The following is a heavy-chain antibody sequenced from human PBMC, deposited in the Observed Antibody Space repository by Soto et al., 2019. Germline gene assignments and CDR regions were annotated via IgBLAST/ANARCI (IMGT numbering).Heavy chain of an antibody. D-gene: IGHD1-1*01. CDR2: LSGSGDRA. Sequence: EVQLLESGGDLVQPGGSLRLSCAASGFIFSSYPMSWVRHAPGRGLQWLSTLSGSGDRAFYADSVRGRFTISRDSSKNTLYLQMNSMGAEDTAIYYCAKESWKNYFENWGQGTLVTVSS. V-gene: IGHV3-23*01. J-gene: IGHJ4*02. CDR3: AKESWKNYFEN. CDR1: GFIFSSYP.